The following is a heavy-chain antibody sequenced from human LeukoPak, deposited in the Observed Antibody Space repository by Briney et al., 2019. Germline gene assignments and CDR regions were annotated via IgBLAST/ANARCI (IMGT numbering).Heavy chain of an antibody. Sequence: GGSLRLSCAASGFTFSSYAMSWVRQAPVKGLEWVSAISGSGGSTYYADSVKGRFTISRDNSKNTLYLQMNSLRAEDTAVYYCAKVGNDVTPDYYYYGMDVWGQGTTVTVSS. V-gene: IGHV3-23*01. CDR1: GFTFSSYA. CDR2: ISGSGGST. CDR3: AKVGNDVTPDYYYYGMDV. D-gene: IGHD1-1*01. J-gene: IGHJ6*02.